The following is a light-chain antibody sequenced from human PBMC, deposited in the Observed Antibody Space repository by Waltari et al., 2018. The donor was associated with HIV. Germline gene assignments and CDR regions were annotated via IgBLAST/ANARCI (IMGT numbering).Light chain of an antibody. CDR1: DIGTKS. V-gene: IGLV3-21*04. CDR2: DDS. J-gene: IGLJ3*02. Sequence: VLTQPPSVSVAPGKTATFTCGGADIGTKSVHWCRQKPGQAPVVVIFDDSDRPSGIPERISGSNSGNTATLTISRVEAGDEADYYCQVWDSRSDHWVFGGGTKLTVL. CDR3: QVWDSRSDHWV.